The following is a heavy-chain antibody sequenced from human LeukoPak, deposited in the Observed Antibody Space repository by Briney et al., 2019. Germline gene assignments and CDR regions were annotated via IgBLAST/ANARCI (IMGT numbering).Heavy chain of an antibody. CDR2: ISSSGSYI. J-gene: IGHJ3*02. CDR1: GFTVSSNY. D-gene: IGHD3-9*01. V-gene: IGHV3-21*01. Sequence: PGGSLRLSCVASGFTVSSNYMNWVRQAPGKGLEWVSSISSSGSYIYYADSLKGRFTISRDNAKNSLYLKMNSLRAEDTAVYYCARTTLYFTAFDIWGQGTMVTVSS. CDR3: ARTTLYFTAFDI.